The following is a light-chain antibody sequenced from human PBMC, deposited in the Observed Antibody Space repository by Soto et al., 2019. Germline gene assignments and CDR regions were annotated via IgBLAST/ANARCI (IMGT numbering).Light chain of an antibody. CDR1: NGHSSFA. Sequence: QPVLTQSPSASAALGASVKLTCTLSNGHSSFAIAWHQQQPEKAPRCLMYLNSEGNQIKADGIPDRFSGSSSGAERYLTISSVQSEDEADYYCQIWVTGSRLFGGGTKLTVL. V-gene: IGLV4-69*01. J-gene: IGLJ2*01. CDR3: QIWVTGSRL. CDR2: LNSEGNQ.